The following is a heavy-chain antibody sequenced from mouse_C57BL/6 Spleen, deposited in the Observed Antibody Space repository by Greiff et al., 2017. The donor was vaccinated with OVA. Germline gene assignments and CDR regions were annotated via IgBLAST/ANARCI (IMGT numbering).Heavy chain of an antibody. Sequence: DVKLQESGPGLVKPSQSLSLTCSVTGYSITSGYYWNWIRQFPGNKLEWMGYISYDGSNNYNPSLKNRISITRDTSKNQFFLKLNSVTTEDTATYYCARVGDDGSAWFAYWGQGTLVTVSA. CDR1: GYSITSGYY. CDR2: ISYDGSN. D-gene: IGHD2-3*01. CDR3: ARVGDDGSAWFAY. V-gene: IGHV3-6*01. J-gene: IGHJ3*01.